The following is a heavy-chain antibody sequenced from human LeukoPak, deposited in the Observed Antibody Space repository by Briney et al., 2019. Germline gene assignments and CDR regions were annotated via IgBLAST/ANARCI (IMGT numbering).Heavy chain of an antibody. D-gene: IGHD3-3*02. CDR3: ATPAPPHFVNPNANWFDP. J-gene: IGHJ5*02. CDR2: IYYSGST. Sequence: SETLSLTCTVSGVSISSSNSYWGWIRQPPGKGLEWIGSIYYSGSTYYNPSLKSRVTISVDTSKNQFSLKLSPVTAADPAVYYCATPAPPHFVNPNANWFDPWGQGTLVTVSS. CDR1: GVSISSSNSY. V-gene: IGHV4-39*01.